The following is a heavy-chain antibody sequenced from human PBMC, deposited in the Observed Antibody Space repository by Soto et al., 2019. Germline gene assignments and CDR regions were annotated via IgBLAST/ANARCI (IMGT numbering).Heavy chain of an antibody. CDR3: ARHGGYYFDY. CDR2: LYQGLSI. V-gene: IGHV4-34*01. D-gene: IGHD3-16*01. J-gene: IGHJ4*02. CDR1: SGSFSGYY. Sequence: QVQLQQWGAGLLKPSETLSLTCAVYSGSFSGYYWSWIRQPPGKGLEWIGELYQGLSIIYNPSLESRVTISGDSSKNQSSLKLRSVTAADTAVYYCARHGGYYFDYWGQGTLVTVSS.